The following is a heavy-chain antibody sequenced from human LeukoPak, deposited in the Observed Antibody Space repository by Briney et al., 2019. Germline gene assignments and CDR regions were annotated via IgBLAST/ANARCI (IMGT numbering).Heavy chain of an antibody. CDR2: IIPIVGIA. D-gene: IGHD6-13*01. J-gene: IGHJ5*02. Sequence: SVKVSCKASGGTFSSYAISWVRQAPGQGLEWMGRIIPIVGIANYAQKVQGRVTITADKSTSTAYMELSSLRSEDTAVYYCARAQSKSWYWYNRFDPWGQGTLVTVSS. CDR3: ARAQSKSWYWYNRFDP. V-gene: IGHV1-69*04. CDR1: GGTFSSYA.